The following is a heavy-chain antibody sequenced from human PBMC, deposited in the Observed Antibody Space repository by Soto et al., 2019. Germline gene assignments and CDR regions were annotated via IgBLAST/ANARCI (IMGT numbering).Heavy chain of an antibody. D-gene: IGHD3-3*01. Sequence: SETLPLTCTVSGGSVSSGSYYWSWIRQPPGKGLEWIGYIYYSGSTNYNPSLKSRVTISVDTSKNQFSLKLSSVTAADTAVYYCARAKDTIVGVVIRRHDAFDIWGQGTMVTVSS. J-gene: IGHJ3*02. CDR3: ARAKDTIVGVVIRRHDAFDI. CDR2: IYYSGST. CDR1: GGSVSSGSYY. V-gene: IGHV4-61*01.